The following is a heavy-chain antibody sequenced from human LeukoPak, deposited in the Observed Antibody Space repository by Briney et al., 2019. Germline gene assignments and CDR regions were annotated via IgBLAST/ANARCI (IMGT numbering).Heavy chain of an antibody. J-gene: IGHJ4*02. D-gene: IGHD7-27*01. CDR3: ASGGKQTNWGNY. V-gene: IGHV3-48*04. CDR2: ISSSGNTI. CDR1: GFTFSSYS. Sequence: PGGSLRLSCAASGFTFSSYSMNWVRQVPGKGLEWVSYISSSGNTIYYADSVKGRFTISRDNAKNSLYLQMKSLRAEDTALYYCASGGKQTNWGNYWGQGTLVTVSS.